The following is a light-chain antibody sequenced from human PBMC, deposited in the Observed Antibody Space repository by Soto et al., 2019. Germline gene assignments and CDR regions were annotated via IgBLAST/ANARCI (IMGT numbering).Light chain of an antibody. CDR3: QQYKTYST. V-gene: IGKV1-5*03. Sequence: IQLTQSPSSLSASVGDRVTITCRASQTISSWLAWYQQKPGKAPKLLIYKASTLKSGVPSRFSGSGSGTEFTLTISSLQPEDFSTYYCQQYKTYSTFGQGTKVDIK. CDR1: QTISSW. J-gene: IGKJ1*01. CDR2: KAS.